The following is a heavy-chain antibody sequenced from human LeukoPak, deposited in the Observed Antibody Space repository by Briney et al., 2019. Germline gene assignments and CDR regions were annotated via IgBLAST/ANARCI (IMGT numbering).Heavy chain of an antibody. CDR2: FDPEDGET. Sequence: ASVKVSCKVSGYTLTELSMHWVRQAPGKGLEWMGGFDPEDGETIYAQKFQGRVTMTEDTSTDTAYMELSSLRSEDTAVDYCATGARYQTQNWFDPWGQGTLVTVSS. J-gene: IGHJ5*02. CDR1: GYTLTELS. V-gene: IGHV1-24*01. D-gene: IGHD2-2*01. CDR3: ATGARYQTQNWFDP.